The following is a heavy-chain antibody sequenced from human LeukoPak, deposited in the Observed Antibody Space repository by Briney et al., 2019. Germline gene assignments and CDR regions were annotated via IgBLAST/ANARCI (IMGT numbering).Heavy chain of an antibody. CDR2: INSDGSTT. D-gene: IGHD3-10*01. CDR1: GFTFSDYW. J-gene: IGHJ4*02. V-gene: IGHV3-74*01. CDR3: ATDYHVSGSYYRLFY. Sequence: QPGGSLRLSCAASGFTFSDYWMHWVRQAPGKGLVWVSRINSDGSTTNYADSVKGRFTISRDNAKNTLYLQMNNLRAEDTAIYYCATDYHVSGSYYRLFYWGQGTLVTVSS.